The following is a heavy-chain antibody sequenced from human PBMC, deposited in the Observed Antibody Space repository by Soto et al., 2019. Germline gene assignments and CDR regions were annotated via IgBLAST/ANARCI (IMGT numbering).Heavy chain of an antibody. J-gene: IGHJ4*02. CDR1: GFSLSTTGVG. CDR2: IYWHDDK. V-gene: IGHV2-5*01. Sequence: SGPTLVNPTQTLTLTCTFSGFSLSTTGVGVDWFRQPPGKALEWLALIYWHDDKRYSPSLKSRLTITKDTSKNQVVLTMTNVDPVDNATYYCAHRGGAAVGLYYFDYWGSGTLVTVSS. D-gene: IGHD6-13*01. CDR3: AHRGGAAVGLYYFDY.